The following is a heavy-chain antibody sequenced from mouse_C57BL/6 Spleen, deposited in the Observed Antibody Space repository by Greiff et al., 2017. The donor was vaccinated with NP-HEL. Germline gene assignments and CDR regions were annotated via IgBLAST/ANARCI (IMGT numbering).Heavy chain of an antibody. CDR2: ISYDGSN. D-gene: IGHD1-1*01. J-gene: IGHJ3*01. CDR3: ARDHYDGSSFAY. Sequence: DVQLQESGPGLVKPSQSLSLTCSVTGYSITSGYYWNWIRQFPGNKLEWMGYISYDGSNNYNPSLKNRISITRDTSKNQFFLKLTSVTTEDTATYYCARDHYDGSSFAYWGQGTLVTVSA. V-gene: IGHV3-6*01. CDR1: GYSITSGYY.